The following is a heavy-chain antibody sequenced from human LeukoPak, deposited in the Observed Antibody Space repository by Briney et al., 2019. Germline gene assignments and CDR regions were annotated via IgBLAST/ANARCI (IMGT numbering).Heavy chain of an antibody. Sequence: SETLSLTCTVSGGSISSGGYYWSWIRQHPGKGLEWIGYIYYSGSTYYNPSLKSRVTISVDSSKNQFSLKLSSVTAADTAVYYCARYSGSYNFDYWGQGTLVTVSS. J-gene: IGHJ4*02. CDR2: IYYSGST. CDR1: GGSISSGGYY. CDR3: ARYSGSYNFDY. V-gene: IGHV4-31*03. D-gene: IGHD1-26*01.